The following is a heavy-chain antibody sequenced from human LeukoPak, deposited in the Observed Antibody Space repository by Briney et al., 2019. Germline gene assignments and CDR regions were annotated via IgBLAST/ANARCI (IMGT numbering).Heavy chain of an antibody. CDR2: IYYSGST. CDR1: GGSISNYY. CDR3: ARDYYYHGMDV. J-gene: IGHJ6*02. Sequence: PSETLSLTCTVSGGSISNYYWSWIRQPPGKGLEWIGHIYYSGSTNYNPSLKSRVTISVDTSKNQFSLKLSSVTAADTAVYYCARDYYYHGMDVWGQGTTVTVSS. V-gene: IGHV4-59*01.